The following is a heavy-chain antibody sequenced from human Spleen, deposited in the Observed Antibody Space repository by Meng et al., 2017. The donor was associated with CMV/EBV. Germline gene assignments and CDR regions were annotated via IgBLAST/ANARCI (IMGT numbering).Heavy chain of an antibody. V-gene: IGHV1-18*01. Sequence: ASVKVSCKASGYTFTSYGISWVRQAPGQGLEWMGWISAYNGNTNYAQKLQGRVTMTTDTSTSTAYMELRSLRSDDTAVYYCARVGDLYCSSTSCYYYYGMDVWGQGTTVTVS. CDR3: ARVGDLYCSSTSCYYYYGMDV. J-gene: IGHJ6*02. CDR1: GYTFTSYG. D-gene: IGHD2-2*01. CDR2: ISAYNGNT.